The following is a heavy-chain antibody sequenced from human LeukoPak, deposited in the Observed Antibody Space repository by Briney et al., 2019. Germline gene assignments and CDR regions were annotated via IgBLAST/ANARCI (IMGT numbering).Heavy chain of an antibody. D-gene: IGHD6-13*01. CDR2: TYYRSKWYD. Sequence: SQTLSLTCAISGDSVSSNSAAWNWIRQSPSRGLEWLGRTYYRSKWYDDYADYVKGRITINPDTSKNHFSLQLNSVTPEDTAMYYCTRVGYSSTWIPLPFDPWGQGTLVTVSS. V-gene: IGHV6-1*01. CDR1: GDSVSSNSAA. CDR3: TRVGYSSTWIPLPFDP. J-gene: IGHJ5*02.